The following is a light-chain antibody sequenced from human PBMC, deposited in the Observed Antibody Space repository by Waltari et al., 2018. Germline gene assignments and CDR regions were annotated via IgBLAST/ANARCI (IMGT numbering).Light chain of an antibody. CDR1: QSVLYSSNNKNY. CDR3: QQYYSTPQT. CDR2: WAS. J-gene: IGKJ2*01. Sequence: DIVMTQSPDSLAVSLGARATINCKSSQSVLYSSNNKNYLAWYQQKPGQPPKLLIYWASTRESGVPDRFSGRGSGTDFTLTISSLQAEDVAVYYCQQYYSTPQTFGQGTKLEIK. V-gene: IGKV4-1*01.